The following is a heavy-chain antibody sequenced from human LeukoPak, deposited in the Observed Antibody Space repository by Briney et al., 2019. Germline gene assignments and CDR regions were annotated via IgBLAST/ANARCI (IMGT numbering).Heavy chain of an antibody. CDR2: ISGGGGGT. Sequence: GGSLRLSCAASGFTFSSYGMHWVRQAPGKGLEWVSAISGGGGGTFYADSVKGRFTISRDNSKNTLYLQMNSLSAEDTAVYYCAKDLGGKPYYYYGMDVWGQGTTVTVSS. CDR3: AKDLGGKPYYYYGMDV. V-gene: IGHV3-23*01. J-gene: IGHJ6*02. CDR1: GFTFSSYG.